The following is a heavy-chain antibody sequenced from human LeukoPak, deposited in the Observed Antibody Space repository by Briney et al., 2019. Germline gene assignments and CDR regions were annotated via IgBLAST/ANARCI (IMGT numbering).Heavy chain of an antibody. D-gene: IGHD2-8*01. CDR3: ARDGGGLYCTNGVCYNSWFDP. J-gene: IGHJ5*02. CDR2: IIPIFGTA. CDR1: GGTFSSYA. V-gene: IGHV1-69*05. Sequence: SVKVSCKASGGTFSSYAISWVRQAPGQGLEWMGRIIPIFGTANYAQKFQGRVTITTDESTSTAYMELSRLRSEDAAVYYCARDGGGLYCTNGVCYNSWFDPWGQGTLVTVSS.